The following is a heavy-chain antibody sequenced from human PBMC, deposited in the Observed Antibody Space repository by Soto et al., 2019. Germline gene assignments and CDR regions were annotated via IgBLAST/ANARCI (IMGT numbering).Heavy chain of an antibody. CDR2: ISYSGST. V-gene: IGHV4-59*01. Sequence: SETLSLTCTVSGGSISTYYWTWIRQPPGKGLEWIGYISYSGSTNYNPHLKSRLTISLNTSKKHFSLKLSSVTAADTAVYYCARGTRATQYYYYFYGMDVWGQGTTVTVS. CDR1: GGSISTYY. CDR3: ARGTRATQYYYYFYGMDV. J-gene: IGHJ6*02.